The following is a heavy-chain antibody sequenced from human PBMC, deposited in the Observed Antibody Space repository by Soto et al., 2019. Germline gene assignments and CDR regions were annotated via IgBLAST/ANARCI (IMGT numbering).Heavy chain of an antibody. V-gene: IGHV3-23*01. D-gene: IGHD5-12*01. Sequence: EVQLLESGGGLVQPGGSLRLSCAASGFTFSNYAMSWVRQAPGKGLEWVSLITANGGTTYYADSVKGRFYISRDEAKTTLYLQMNSLRADDTALYYCAKVGSKTGYDDYWGQGTLVTVSS. CDR3: AKVGSKTGYDDY. J-gene: IGHJ4*02. CDR1: GFTFSNYA. CDR2: ITANGGTT.